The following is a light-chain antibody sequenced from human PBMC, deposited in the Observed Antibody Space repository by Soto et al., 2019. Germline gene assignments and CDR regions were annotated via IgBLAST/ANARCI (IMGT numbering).Light chain of an antibody. J-gene: IGKJ1*01. CDR3: QQYGSSPGWT. CDR2: GAS. Sequence: EIVLTQSPGTLSLSPGERATHSCRASQSVSSSYLAWYQQKPGQAPRLLIYGASSRATGIPDRFSGSGSGTDFTLTISRLEPEDFAVYYCQQYGSSPGWTFGQGTKVEIK. CDR1: QSVSSSY. V-gene: IGKV3-20*01.